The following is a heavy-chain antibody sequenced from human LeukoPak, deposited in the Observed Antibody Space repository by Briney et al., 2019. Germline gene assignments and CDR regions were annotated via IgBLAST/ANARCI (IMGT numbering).Heavy chain of an antibody. V-gene: IGHV3-48*03. Sequence: QPGGSLRLSCTASGFTFSSYEMHWVRQAPGKGLEWVSYISSSGSTIYYADSVKGRFTISRDNAKNSLYLQMNSLRAEDTAVYYCARDSWDIVVVPTARSTYYYYYYMDVWGKGTTVTVSS. J-gene: IGHJ6*03. CDR3: ARDSWDIVVVPTARSTYYYYYYMDV. CDR1: GFTFSSYE. CDR2: ISSSGSTI. D-gene: IGHD2-2*01.